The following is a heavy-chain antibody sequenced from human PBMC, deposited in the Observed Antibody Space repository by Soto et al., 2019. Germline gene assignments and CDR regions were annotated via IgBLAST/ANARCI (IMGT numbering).Heavy chain of an antibody. V-gene: IGHV3-30*18. CDR3: AKDDWGPSSICGVDY. J-gene: IGHJ4*02. CDR2: ISYDGSEK. Sequence: QVQLVESGGGVVQPGRSLRLSCAASGFTFSNYAIHWVRQAPGKGLEWVAVISYDGSEKYYADSVKGRFTISRDNSKNTLYLQMNSLRAEDAAVYYCAKDDWGPSSICGVDYWGQGTLVTVSS. D-gene: IGHD3-3*02. CDR1: GFTFSNYA.